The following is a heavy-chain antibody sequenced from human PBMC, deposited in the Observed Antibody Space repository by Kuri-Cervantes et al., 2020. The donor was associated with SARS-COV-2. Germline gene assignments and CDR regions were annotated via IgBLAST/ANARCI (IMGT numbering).Heavy chain of an antibody. V-gene: IGHV3-66*01. CDR2: IYSGGST. Sequence: GESLKISCAASRFTVSSNYMSWVRQAPGKGLEWVSVIYSGGSTYYADSVKGRFTISRDNSKNTLYLQMNSLRAEDTAVYYCARCIWGSYRYTGRPENYFDYWGQGTLVTVSS. D-gene: IGHD3-16*02. J-gene: IGHJ4*02. CDR1: RFTVSSNY. CDR3: ARCIWGSYRYTGRPENYFDY.